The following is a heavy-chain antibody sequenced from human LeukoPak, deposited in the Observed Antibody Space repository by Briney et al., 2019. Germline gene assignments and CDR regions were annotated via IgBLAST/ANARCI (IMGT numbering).Heavy chain of an antibody. CDR1: GGSISTNTYY. V-gene: IGHV4-39*07. CDR3: ARVTYNGYQHFDY. CDR2: IHHRGTT. Sequence: PSETLSLTCIVSGGSISTNTYYWGWIRLPPGKGLEWIGEIHHRGTTYYDPSLRSRVTISVDTSKNQFSLRLTSVTAADTAVYYCARVTYNGYQHFDYWGQGNLVTVS. J-gene: IGHJ4*02. D-gene: IGHD3-10*01.